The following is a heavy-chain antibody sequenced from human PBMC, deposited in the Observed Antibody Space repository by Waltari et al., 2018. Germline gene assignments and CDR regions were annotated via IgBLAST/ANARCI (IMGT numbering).Heavy chain of an antibody. J-gene: IGHJ4*02. CDR3: ARHGPSSTWAYFDS. V-gene: IGHV4-39*07. CDR1: GGSISRSAYY. CDR2: IYYSGTT. Sequence: QMQLQGSGPGLVRPSETLSLTCTVSGGSISRSAYYWGWNRQPPGKGLEWIGTIYYSGTTYYNPSLQSRVTISIDTSKNQFSLRLTSVTAADTAVYYCARHGPSSTWAYFDSWGQGTLVSVSS. D-gene: IGHD2-2*01.